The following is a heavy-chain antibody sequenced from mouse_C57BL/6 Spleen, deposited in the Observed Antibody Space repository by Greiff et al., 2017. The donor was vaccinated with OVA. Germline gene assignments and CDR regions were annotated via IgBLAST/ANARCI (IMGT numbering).Heavy chain of an antibody. Sequence: QVQLQQPGAELVRPGSSVKLSCKASGYTFTSYWMDWVKQRPGQGLEWIGNIYPSDSETHYNQKFKDKATLTVDKSSSTAYMQLSSLTSEDSAVYYCARPYDGYLDYWGQGTPLTVSS. D-gene: IGHD2-3*01. CDR2: IYPSDSET. V-gene: IGHV1-61*01. CDR1: GYTFTSYW. J-gene: IGHJ2*01. CDR3: ARPYDGYLDY.